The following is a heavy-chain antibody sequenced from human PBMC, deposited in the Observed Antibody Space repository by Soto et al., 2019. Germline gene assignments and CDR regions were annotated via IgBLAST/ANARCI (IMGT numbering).Heavy chain of an antibody. D-gene: IGHD3-22*01. Sequence: GGSLRLSCAASGFTFSSYAMSWVRQAPGKGLEWVGRIKGEADGGTTDYAAPVKGRITISRDHSKDTLYLQMNSLKTEDTAVYYCTTGLSNGYYNFDYWGQGTPVTVSS. V-gene: IGHV3-15*01. CDR1: GFTFSSYA. J-gene: IGHJ4*02. CDR3: TTGLSNGYYNFDY. CDR2: IKGEADGGTT.